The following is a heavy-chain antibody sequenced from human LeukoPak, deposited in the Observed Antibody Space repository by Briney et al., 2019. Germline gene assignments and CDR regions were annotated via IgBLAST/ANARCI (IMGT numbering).Heavy chain of an antibody. D-gene: IGHD1-1*01. CDR1: GFTFSRYW. J-gene: IGHJ4*02. CDR3: ARGGGDNWNDYFDY. Sequence: GGSLRLSCAASGFTFSRYWMSWVRQAPGKGLEWVANIKQDGSEKYYVDSVKGRFTISRDNAKNSLYLQMNSLRAEDTGVYYWARGGGDNWNDYFDYWGQGTLVTVSS. V-gene: IGHV3-7*03. CDR2: IKQDGSEK.